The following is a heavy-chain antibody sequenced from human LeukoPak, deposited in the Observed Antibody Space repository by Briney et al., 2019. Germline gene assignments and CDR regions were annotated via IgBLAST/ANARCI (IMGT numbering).Heavy chain of an antibody. J-gene: IGHJ3*02. CDR3: ARDGGWFGAFDI. CDR1: GGSISSSSYY. CDR2: IYYSGST. Sequence: PSETLSLTCTVSGGSISSSSYYWGWIRQPPGKGLEWIGSIYYSGSTYYNPSLKSRVTISIDTSKNQFSLKLSSVTAADTAVYYCARDGGWFGAFDIWGQGTMVTVSS. D-gene: IGHD3-10*01. V-gene: IGHV4-39*07.